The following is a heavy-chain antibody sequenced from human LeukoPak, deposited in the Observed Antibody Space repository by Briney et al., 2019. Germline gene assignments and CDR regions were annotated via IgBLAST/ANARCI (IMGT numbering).Heavy chain of an antibody. V-gene: IGHV4-4*07. D-gene: IGHD6-19*01. Sequence: SETLSLTCTVSGGSISSYYWSWIRQPAGKGLEWIGRIYTSGSTNYNPFLKSRVTMSVDTSKNQFSLKLSSVTAADTAVYYCARSYSSGWLCHYWGQGTLVTVSS. CDR2: IYTSGST. CDR1: GGSISSYY. CDR3: ARSYSSGWLCHY. J-gene: IGHJ4*02.